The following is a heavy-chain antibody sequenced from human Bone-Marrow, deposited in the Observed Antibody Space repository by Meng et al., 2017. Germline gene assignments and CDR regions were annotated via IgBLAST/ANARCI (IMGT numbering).Heavy chain of an antibody. V-gene: IGHV4-31*03. CDR1: GGSISSGGYY. CDR3: ARDRNDYGSHYFDY. J-gene: IGHJ4*02. D-gene: IGHD4-17*01. CDR2: IYYSGST. Sequence: QVQLQESGPGLVKPSQTLSLTCTVSGGSISSGGYYWRWIRQHPGKGLEWIGYIYYSGSTYYNPSLKSRVTISVDTSKNQFSLKLSSVTAADTAVYYCARDRNDYGSHYFDYWGQGTLVTVSS.